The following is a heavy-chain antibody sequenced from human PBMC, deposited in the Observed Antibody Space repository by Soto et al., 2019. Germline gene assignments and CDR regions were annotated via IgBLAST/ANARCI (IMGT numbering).Heavy chain of an antibody. CDR2: ISYDGSNK. CDR1: GFTFSSYG. J-gene: IGHJ6*02. V-gene: IGHV3-30*18. CDR3: AKDRLRGGFLTTATTNGMDV. Sequence: GGSLRLSCAASGFTFSSYGMHWVRQAPGKGLEWVALISYDGSNKYYVDSVKGRFTISRDNSKNTLFLQMNSLRAGDTAVYYCAKDRLRGGFLTTATTNGMDVWGQGTTVTVSS. D-gene: IGHD1-26*01.